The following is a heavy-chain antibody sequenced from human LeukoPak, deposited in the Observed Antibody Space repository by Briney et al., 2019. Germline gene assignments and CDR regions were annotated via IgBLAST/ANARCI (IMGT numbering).Heavy chain of an antibody. CDR1: GFTFSDYY. J-gene: IGHJ4*02. D-gene: IGHD3-22*01. V-gene: IGHV3-11*01. Sequence: GGSPRLSCAASGFTFSDYYMSWIRQAPGKGLEWVSYICDSGRTIYYADSVKGRFTIPRDNAKNSVYLQMNNLGAEDTAVYYCARDRLGDYDHSGYYDKWGQGTLVTVSS. CDR2: ICDSGRTI. CDR3: ARDRLGDYDHSGYYDK.